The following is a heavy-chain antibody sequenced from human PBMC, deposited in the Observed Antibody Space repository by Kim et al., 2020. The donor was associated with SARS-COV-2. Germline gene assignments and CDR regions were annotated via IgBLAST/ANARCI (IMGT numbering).Heavy chain of an antibody. CDR1: GFTFSSYG. CDR2: ISYDGSNK. Sequence: GGSLRLSCAASGFTFSSYGMHWVRQAPGKGLEWVAVISYDGSNKYYADSVKGRFTISRDNSKNTLYLQMNSLRAEDTAVYYCAKDVDYYYYGSGSYRGSYGMDVWGQGTTVTVSS. J-gene: IGHJ6*02. D-gene: IGHD3-10*01. CDR3: AKDVDYYYYGSGSYRGSYGMDV. V-gene: IGHV3-30*18.